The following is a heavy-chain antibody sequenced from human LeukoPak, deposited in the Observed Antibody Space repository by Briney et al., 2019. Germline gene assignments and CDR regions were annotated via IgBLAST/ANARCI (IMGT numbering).Heavy chain of an antibody. Sequence: GGSLRLSYAASGFSFSIYAMHWVRQAPGKGLEWVAAISNDGNNKYHADSVRGRFTVSRDNSKNTLYLQMDSLRAEDTAVYYCARSFNYYGSGSYGRGDDCWGQGALVTVSS. CDR3: ARSFNYYGSGSYGRGDDC. CDR1: GFSFSIYA. V-gene: IGHV3-30-3*01. D-gene: IGHD3-10*01. CDR2: ISNDGNNK. J-gene: IGHJ4*02.